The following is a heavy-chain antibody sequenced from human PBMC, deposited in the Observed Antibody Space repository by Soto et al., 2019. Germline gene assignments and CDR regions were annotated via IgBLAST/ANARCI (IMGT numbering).Heavy chain of an antibody. V-gene: IGHV4-31*03. CDR1: GDPLSLGGYY. CDR3: ARDGSSTANWIDP. D-gene: IGHD2-2*01. Sequence: SETLSLTCTFFGDPLSLGGYYWTWIRQHPGKGLEWMGYIYHTGKTYYNPSLESRLTMSVDMSKNQFSLNLNSVTAADTAVYFCARDGSSTANWIDPWGQGTLVTVS. J-gene: IGHJ5*02. CDR2: IYHTGKT.